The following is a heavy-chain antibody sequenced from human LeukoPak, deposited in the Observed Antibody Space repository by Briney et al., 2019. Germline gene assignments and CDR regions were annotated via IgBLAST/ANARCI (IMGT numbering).Heavy chain of an antibody. Sequence: PGGSLRLSCAASGFTFSSYSMNWVRQAPGKGLDWVSSISSSSSYIYYADSVKGRFTISRDNAKNSLYLQMNSLRAEDTAVYYCARDYDYVWGSYRYTEFDYWGQGTLVTVSS. CDR3: ARDYDYVWGSYRYTEFDY. D-gene: IGHD3-16*02. CDR1: GFTFSSYS. CDR2: ISSSSSYI. V-gene: IGHV3-21*01. J-gene: IGHJ4*02.